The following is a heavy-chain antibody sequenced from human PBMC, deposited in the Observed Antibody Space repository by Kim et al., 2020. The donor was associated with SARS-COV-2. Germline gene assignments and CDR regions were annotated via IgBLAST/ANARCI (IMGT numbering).Heavy chain of an antibody. D-gene: IGHD6-6*01. CDR3: AGVGSSGYYYSMVV. V-gene: IGHV3-20*01. CDR2: INWNRGST. Sequence: GGSLRLSCAASGFTFDDYGMSWVRQAPGKGLEWVSGINWNRGSTGYADYVKVRFTISRDNAKNSLYLQMNSLRADATALYHCAGVGSSGYYYSMVVWGKG. J-gene: IGHJ6*03. CDR1: GFTFDDYG.